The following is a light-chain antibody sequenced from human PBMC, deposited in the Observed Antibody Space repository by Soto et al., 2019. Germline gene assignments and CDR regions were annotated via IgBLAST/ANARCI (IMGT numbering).Light chain of an antibody. CDR1: QVISGR. V-gene: IGKV1-5*01. CDR3: QQYNSYST. CDR2: DVT. J-gene: IGKJ3*01. Sequence: DIMMNQSPSPLSASVGDRVTITCRARQVISGRLAWYQQKPGTAPNLLIYDVTNLESGVPLRFSGTGSETEFTITINILQTDDFATYYCQQYNSYSTFDPGTKVDVE.